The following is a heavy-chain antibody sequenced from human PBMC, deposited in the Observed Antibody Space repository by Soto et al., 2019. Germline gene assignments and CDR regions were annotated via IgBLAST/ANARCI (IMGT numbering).Heavy chain of an antibody. CDR2: ISSDGSDE. CDR3: ASSDLQYDDYPFDY. D-gene: IGHD4-17*01. V-gene: IGHV3-30*01. J-gene: IGHJ4*02. Sequence: QVQLVESGGGVVQPGRSLRLSCAASGFTFSAYAMHWVRQAPGKGLEWVAVISSDGSDEYYADSVKGRFTISRDNSKNKLFLQMNSLRAEDTAVYYCASSDLQYDDYPFDYWGQGTLVTVSS. CDR1: GFTFSAYA.